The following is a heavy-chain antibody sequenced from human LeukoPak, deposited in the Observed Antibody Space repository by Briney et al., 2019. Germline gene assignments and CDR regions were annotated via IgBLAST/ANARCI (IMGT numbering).Heavy chain of an antibody. J-gene: IGHJ4*02. V-gene: IGHV5-51*01. Sequence: GESLKISCKGSGYSFTSYWIGWLRQMPGQGLEWMGIIYPGDSDTKYSPSFQGQVTISADKSITTAYLQWSSLMASDTAMYYCARRSNYDILSGYSESYDYWGQGTLVTVSS. CDR1: GYSFTSYW. CDR2: IYPGDSDT. D-gene: IGHD3-9*01. CDR3: ARRSNYDILSGYSESYDY.